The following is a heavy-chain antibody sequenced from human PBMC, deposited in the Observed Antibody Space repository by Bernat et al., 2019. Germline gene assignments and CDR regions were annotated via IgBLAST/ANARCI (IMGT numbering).Heavy chain of an antibody. CDR3: GGVWTDNNGWYQFDY. CDR1: GFTFSNYN. CDR2: ISGSSSTI. V-gene: IGHV3-48*01. D-gene: IGHD6-19*01. Sequence: EVQLVESGGGLVHPGGSLILSCAASGFTFSNYNMNWVRQAQGKGLEWVSFISGSSSTIYYAASVRSRTTVSSDNDKNSMYLQMTSLRVEDTALDYCGGVWTDNNGWYQFDYWGQGAPVIVSS. J-gene: IGHJ4*02.